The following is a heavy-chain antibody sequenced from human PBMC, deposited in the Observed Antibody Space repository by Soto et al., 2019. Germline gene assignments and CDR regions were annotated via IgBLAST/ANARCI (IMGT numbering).Heavy chain of an antibody. D-gene: IGHD1-1*01. CDR2: INPSGART. J-gene: IGHJ4*02. Sequence: QVQLVQSGAEVKKPGASVKVSCKASGYIFTSYYIHWVRQAPGQGLEWMGLINPSGARTSYAQKFQGRVTLVRDTSSSTVDLELSSLRSDDTAVYYCARGHKNTGYAFDVWGQGTQVTVSS. CDR1: GYIFTSYY. V-gene: IGHV1-46*01. CDR3: ARGHKNTGYAFDV.